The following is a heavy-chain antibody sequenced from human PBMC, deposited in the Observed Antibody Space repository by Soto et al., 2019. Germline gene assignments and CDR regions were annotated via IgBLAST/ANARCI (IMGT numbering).Heavy chain of an antibody. J-gene: IGHJ5*02. CDR1: GYRFTSYW. CDR3: ASEWAAMASAGALYWFDP. CDR2: IDPSDSYT. V-gene: IGHV5-10-1*01. Sequence: PGVYLKISCKGSGYRFTSYWISWVRQMPGKGQEWMGRIDPSDSYTNYSPSFQGHVTISADKSISTAYLQWSSLKASDTAMYYCASEWAAMASAGALYWFDPSGQGSVVTLAS. D-gene: IGHD6-13*01.